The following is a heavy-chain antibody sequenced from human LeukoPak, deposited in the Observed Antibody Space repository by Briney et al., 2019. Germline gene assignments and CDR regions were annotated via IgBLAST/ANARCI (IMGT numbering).Heavy chain of an antibody. J-gene: IGHJ6*04. D-gene: IGHD2-2*01. CDR1: GYTFTSYY. CDR2: INPSGGST. CDR3: ARDSSAYCSSTSCYYYYGMDV. V-gene: IGHV1-46*01. Sequence: GASVKVSCKASGYTFTSYYMHWVRQAPGQGLEWMGIINPSGGSTSYAQKFQGRVTMTRDTSTSTVYMELSSLRSEDMAVYYCARDSSAYCSSTSCYYYYGMDVWGKGTTVTVSS.